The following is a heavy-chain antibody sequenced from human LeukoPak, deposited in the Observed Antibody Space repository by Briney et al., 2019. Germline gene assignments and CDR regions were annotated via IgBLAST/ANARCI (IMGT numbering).Heavy chain of an antibody. Sequence: GGSLRLSCAASGFTFSSYWMSWVRQAPGKGLEWVANIKQNGSEKYYVDSVKGRFTISRDNAKNSLYLQMNSLRAEDTAVYYCARDGPTLYYDFWSGYYPSFDYWGQGTLVTVSS. V-gene: IGHV3-7*05. D-gene: IGHD3-3*01. CDR1: GFTFSSYW. J-gene: IGHJ4*02. CDR2: IKQNGSEK. CDR3: ARDGPTLYYDFWSGYYPSFDY.